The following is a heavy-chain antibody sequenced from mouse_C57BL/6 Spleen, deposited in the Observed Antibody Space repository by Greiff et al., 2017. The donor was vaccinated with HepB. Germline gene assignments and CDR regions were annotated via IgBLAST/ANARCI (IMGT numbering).Heavy chain of an antibody. CDR3: ARGGLDY. Sequence: VKLQESGAELVKPGASVKMSCKASGYTFTSYWITWVKQRPGQGLEWIGDIYPGSGSTNYNEKFKSKATLTVDTSSSTAYMQLSSLTSEDSAVYYCARGGLDYWGQGTTLTVSS. J-gene: IGHJ2*01. V-gene: IGHV1-55*01. CDR1: GYTFTSYW. CDR2: IYPGSGST.